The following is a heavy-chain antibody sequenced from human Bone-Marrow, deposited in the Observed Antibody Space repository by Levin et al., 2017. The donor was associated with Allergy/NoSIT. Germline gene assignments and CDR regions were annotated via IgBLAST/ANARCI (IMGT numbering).Heavy chain of an antibody. D-gene: IGHD3-10*01. CDR3: AKVRENLLLWFGESYDHFDY. Sequence: PGGSLRLSCAASGFTFSSYGMHWVRQAPGKGLEWVAVISYDGSNKYYADSVKGRFTISRDNSKNTLYLQMNSLRAEDTAVYYCAKVRENLLLWFGESYDHFDYWGQGTLVTVSS. CDR1: GFTFSSYG. CDR2: ISYDGSNK. J-gene: IGHJ4*02. V-gene: IGHV3-30*18.